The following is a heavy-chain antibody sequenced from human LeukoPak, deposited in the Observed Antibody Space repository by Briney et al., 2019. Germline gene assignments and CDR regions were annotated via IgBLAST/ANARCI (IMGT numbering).Heavy chain of an antibody. CDR1: GFTFSINA. CDR2: ISETGDR. J-gene: IGHJ4*02. CDR3: AKGGYSANWGNYFDY. D-gene: IGHD6-13*01. Sequence: PGGSLRLSCAASGFTFSINAMSWVRQAPGKGLEWVSTISETGDRYDADSVKGRFTISRDNSKNRVDLQMNSLRAEDTAVYYCAKGGYSANWGNYFDYWGQGTLVTVSS. V-gene: IGHV3-23*01.